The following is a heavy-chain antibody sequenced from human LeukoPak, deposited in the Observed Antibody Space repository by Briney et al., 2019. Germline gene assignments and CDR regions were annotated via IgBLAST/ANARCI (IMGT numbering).Heavy chain of an antibody. V-gene: IGHV3-53*01. CDR2: IYSGGST. J-gene: IGHJ4*02. Sequence: PGGSLKLSCAASGFTVSSNYISWVRQAPGKGLEWVSVIYSGGSTYYADSVKGRFTISRDNSKNTLYLQMNSLRAEDTAVYYCARERRNTAMVTALDYWGQGTLVTVSS. D-gene: IGHD5-18*01. CDR1: GFTVSSNY. CDR3: ARERRNTAMVTALDY.